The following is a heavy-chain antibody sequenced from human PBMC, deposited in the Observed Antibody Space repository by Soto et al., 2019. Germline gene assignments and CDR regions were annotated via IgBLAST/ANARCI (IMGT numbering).Heavy chain of an antibody. CDR1: GASVTSPEHY. Sequence: PSETLSLTCSVSGASVTSPEHYWTWIRQSPGKGLEWIGYIYYGGSTYYNPSLKSRVTISVDTSKNQFSLKLSSVTAADTAVYYCARGDYYYGSGRVMDVWGQGTTVTV. CDR2: IYYGGST. V-gene: IGHV4-30-4*01. J-gene: IGHJ6*02. CDR3: ARGDYYYGSGRVMDV. D-gene: IGHD3-10*01.